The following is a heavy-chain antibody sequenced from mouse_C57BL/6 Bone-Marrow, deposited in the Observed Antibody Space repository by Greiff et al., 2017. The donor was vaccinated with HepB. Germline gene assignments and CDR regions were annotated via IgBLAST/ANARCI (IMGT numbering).Heavy chain of an antibody. Sequence: EVQVVESGGDLVKPGGSLKLSCAASGFTFSSYGMSWVRQTPDKRLEWVATISSGGSYTYYPDSVKGRFTISRDNAKNTLYLQMSSLKSEDTAMYYCARPITGGQGTTLTVSS. D-gene: IGHD1-1*01. CDR2: ISSGGSYT. CDR1: GFTFSSYG. CDR3: ARPIT. J-gene: IGHJ2*01. V-gene: IGHV5-6*01.